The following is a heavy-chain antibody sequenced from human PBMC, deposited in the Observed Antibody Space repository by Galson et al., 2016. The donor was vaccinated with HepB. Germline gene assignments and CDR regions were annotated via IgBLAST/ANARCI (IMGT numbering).Heavy chain of an antibody. V-gene: IGHV3-48*02. J-gene: IGHJ4*02. CDR3: ARSKPSCSTSSCSFDD. CDR2: ISSTYTI. CDR1: GFTLSTYD. D-gene: IGHD2-2*01. Sequence: SLRLSCAASGFTLSTYDMSWVRQAPGKGLEWVSYISSTYTICYADSVKGRFTISRDTAQNSVYLQMNSLRDEDTAVYYCARSKPSCSTSSCSFDDWGQGTLVTVSS.